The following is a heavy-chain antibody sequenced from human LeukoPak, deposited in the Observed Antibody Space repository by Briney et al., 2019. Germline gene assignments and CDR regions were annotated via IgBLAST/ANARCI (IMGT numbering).Heavy chain of an antibody. Sequence: PSETLSLTCTVSGYSISSGYYWGWIRQPPGKGLEWIGSIYHSGSTYYNPSLKSRVTISVDTSKNQFSLKLSSVTAADTAVYYCARARRDFWSGYYADAFDIWGQGTMVTVSS. CDR2: IYHSGST. V-gene: IGHV4-38-2*02. CDR1: GYSISSGYY. CDR3: ARARRDFWSGYYADAFDI. D-gene: IGHD3-3*01. J-gene: IGHJ3*02.